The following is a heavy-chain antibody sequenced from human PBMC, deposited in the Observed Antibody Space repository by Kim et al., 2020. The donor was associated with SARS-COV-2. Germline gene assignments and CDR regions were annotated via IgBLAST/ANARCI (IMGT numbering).Heavy chain of an antibody. CDR1: GGSISSSSYY. J-gene: IGHJ6*02. CDR2: IYYSGST. V-gene: IGHV4-39*01. Sequence: SETLSLTCTVSGGSISSSSYYWGWIRQPPGKGLEWIGSIYYSGSTYYNPSLKSRVTISVDTSKNQFSLKLSSVTAADTAVYYCARQHGSGSYYYYYGMDVWGQGTTVTVSS. CDR3: ARQHGSGSYYYYYGMDV. D-gene: IGHD3-10*01.